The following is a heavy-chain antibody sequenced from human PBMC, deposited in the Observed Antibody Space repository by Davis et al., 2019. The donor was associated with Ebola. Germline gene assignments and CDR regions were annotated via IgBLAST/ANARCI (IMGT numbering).Heavy chain of an antibody. CDR1: GYTFTNYG. J-gene: IGHJ4*02. CDR3: ARAQFPTTSDH. CDR2: INPHNNNT. V-gene: IGHV1-18*04. Sequence: AASVKVSCKASGYTFTNYGITWVRQAPGQGLEWMGWINPHNNNTNYAQNVQGRVTMTTDTSTSTAYMEVGSLRSDDTAVFYCARAQFPTTSDHWGQGTLVTVSS. D-gene: IGHD1-1*01.